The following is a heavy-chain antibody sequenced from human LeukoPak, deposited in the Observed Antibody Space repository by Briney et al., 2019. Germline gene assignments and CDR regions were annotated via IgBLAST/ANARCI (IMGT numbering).Heavy chain of an antibody. D-gene: IGHD3-22*01. Sequence: GGSLRLSCAVSGITLSNYGMSWVRQAPGKGLEWVSAISGSGGSTYYADSVKGRFTISRDNSKNTLYLQMNSLRAEDTAVYYCAVSSYYYDSSGYVSFDYWGQGTLVTVSS. CDR2: ISGSGGST. CDR3: AVSSYYYDSSGYVSFDY. CDR1: GITLSNYG. J-gene: IGHJ4*02. V-gene: IGHV3-23*01.